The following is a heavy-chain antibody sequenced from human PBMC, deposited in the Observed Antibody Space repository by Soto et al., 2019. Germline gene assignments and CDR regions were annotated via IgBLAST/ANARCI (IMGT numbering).Heavy chain of an antibody. J-gene: IGHJ6*02. Sequence: GGSLRLSCSASGFNLSSYAMHWVRQAPGKGLEYVSAIRSSGNSTNYADSVKGRFAVSRDNSKNTLYLQMNSLRAEDTAVYYCARDTGPNGYNYYYFGMDVWGQGTTVTVS. CDR3: ARDTGPNGYNYYYFGMDV. D-gene: IGHD5-18*01. CDR1: GFNLSSYA. V-gene: IGHV3-64*04. CDR2: IRSSGNST.